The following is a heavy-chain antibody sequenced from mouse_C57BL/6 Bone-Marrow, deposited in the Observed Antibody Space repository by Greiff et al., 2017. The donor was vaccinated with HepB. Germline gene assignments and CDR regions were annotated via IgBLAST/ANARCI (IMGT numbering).Heavy chain of an antibody. CDR3: ASPMIYYDYVAWFAY. D-gene: IGHD2-4*01. Sequence: VQLQQSGPELVKPGASVKISCKASGYTFTDYYMNWVNQSHGKSLEWIGDINPNNGGTSYNQKFKGKATLTVDKSSSTAYMELRSLTSEDSAVYYCASPMIYYDYVAWFAYWGQGTLVTVSA. CDR2: INPNNGGT. V-gene: IGHV1-26*01. J-gene: IGHJ3*01. CDR1: GYTFTDYY.